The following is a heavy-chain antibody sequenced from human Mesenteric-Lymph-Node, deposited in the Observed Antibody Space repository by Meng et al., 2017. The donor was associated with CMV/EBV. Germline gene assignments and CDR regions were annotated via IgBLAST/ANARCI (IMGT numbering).Heavy chain of an antibody. Sequence: SETLSLTCTVSGGSIISNYWSWIRQPPGKGLEWIGYIYYTGYTNYNPSLKSRVTMSVDTSKNQFSLKLNSVTAADTAVYYCARDQDPIGYGLDVWGPGTTVTVSS. V-gene: IGHV4-59*01. CDR1: GGSIISNY. D-gene: IGHD2-15*01. CDR3: ARDQDPIGYGLDV. J-gene: IGHJ6*02. CDR2: IYYTGYT.